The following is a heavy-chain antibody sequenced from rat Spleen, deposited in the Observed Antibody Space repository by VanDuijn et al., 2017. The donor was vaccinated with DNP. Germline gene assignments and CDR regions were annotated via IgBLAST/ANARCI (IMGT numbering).Heavy chain of an antibody. CDR1: GFSLTSNS. Sequence: QVQLKESGPGLVQPSQTLSLTCTVSGFSLTSNSVHWVRQSSGKGLEWMGVLWTGGSTEYNSALKSRLSISRDNSKSQVLLKMNSLQTEDTAMYFCASTLVNYGTYGYYAMDAWGQGTSVTVSS. D-gene: IGHD1-3*01. CDR3: ASTLVNYGTYGYYAMDA. CDR2: LWTGGST. V-gene: IGHV2-1*01. J-gene: IGHJ4*01.